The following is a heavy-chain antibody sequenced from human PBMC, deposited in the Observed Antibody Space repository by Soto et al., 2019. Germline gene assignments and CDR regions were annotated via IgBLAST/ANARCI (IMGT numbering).Heavy chain of an antibody. CDR2: SYSGGST. CDR1: GFTVTNKY. CDR3: ARVDYGDYGWYVDL. D-gene: IGHD4-17*01. J-gene: IGHJ2*01. V-gene: IGHV3-53*01. Sequence: EVQLVESGGGLIQPGGSLRLSCAASGFTVTNKYMTWVRQAPGKGLEWDAVSYSGGSTSYADSVKGRFTISRDNSKNILSLQMHSLRAEDTAVYYCARVDYGDYGWYVDLWGRGTLVTVSP.